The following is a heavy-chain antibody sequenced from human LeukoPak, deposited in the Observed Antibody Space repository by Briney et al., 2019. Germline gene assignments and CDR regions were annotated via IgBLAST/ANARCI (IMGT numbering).Heavy chain of an antibody. J-gene: IGHJ4*02. CDR2: INPNSGGT. D-gene: IGHD3-22*01. V-gene: IGHV1-2*06. CDR1: GYTFTGYY. CDR3: ARGGLSITMIVVDFDY. Sequence: ASVKVSCKASGYTFTGYYMHWVRQAPGQGLEWMGRINPNSGGTNYAQKFQGRVTMTTDTSTSTAYMELRSLRSDDTAVYYCARGGLSITMIVVDFDYWGQGTLVTVSS.